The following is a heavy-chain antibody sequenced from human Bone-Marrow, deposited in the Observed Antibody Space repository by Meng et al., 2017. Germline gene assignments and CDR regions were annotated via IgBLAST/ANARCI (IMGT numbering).Heavy chain of an antibody. V-gene: IGHV1-46*01. CDR1: GYTFTSYY. D-gene: IGHD5-24*01. CDR3: AREMATMGPFDY. Sequence: ASVKVSCKASGYTFTSYYMHWGRQAPGQGLEWMGIINPSGGSTSYAQKFQGRVTMTRDTSPSTVYMELSSLRSEDTAVYYCAREMATMGPFDYWGQGTLVTVSS. J-gene: IGHJ4*02. CDR2: INPSGGST.